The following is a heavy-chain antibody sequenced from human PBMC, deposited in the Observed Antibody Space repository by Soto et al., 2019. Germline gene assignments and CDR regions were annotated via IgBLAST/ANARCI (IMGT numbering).Heavy chain of an antibody. Sequence: QVQLQESGPGLVKPSQTLSLTCTVSGGSISSGGYYWSWIRQHPGKSLEWIGYIYYSGSTYYNPSLKSRVTISVDTSKNQFSLKLSSVTAADTAVYYCARDTTGTRVYYYGMDVWGQGTTVTVSS. V-gene: IGHV4-31*03. CDR1: GGSISSGGYY. CDR3: ARDTTGTRVYYYGMDV. D-gene: IGHD1-1*01. CDR2: IYYSGST. J-gene: IGHJ6*02.